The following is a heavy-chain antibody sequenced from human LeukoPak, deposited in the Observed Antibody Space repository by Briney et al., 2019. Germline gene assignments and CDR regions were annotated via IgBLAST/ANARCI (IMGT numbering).Heavy chain of an antibody. CDR3: AKGVGATFDAFDI. V-gene: IGHV3-9*01. D-gene: IGHD1-26*01. Sequence: GGSLRLSCAASGFTFDDYGMHWVRQAPGKGLEWVSGISWNSGSIGYADSVKGRFTISRDNAKNSLYLQMNSLRAEDTALYYCAKGVGATFDAFDIWGQGTIVTVSS. CDR2: ISWNSGSI. CDR1: GFTFDDYG. J-gene: IGHJ3*02.